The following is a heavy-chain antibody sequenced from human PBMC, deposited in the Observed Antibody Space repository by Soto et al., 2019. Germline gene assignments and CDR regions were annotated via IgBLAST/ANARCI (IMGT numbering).Heavy chain of an antibody. CDR3: ARDYYRFNSGYGFSMDV. V-gene: IGHV3-30-3*01. D-gene: IGHD5-12*01. J-gene: IGHJ6*02. Sequence: QPGGSLRLSCAASGFTFSSYAMHWVRQAPGKGLEWVAVISYDGSNKYYADSVKGRFTISRDNSKNTLYLQMNSLRAEDTAVYYCARDYYRFNSGYGFSMDVWGQGTTVTVSS. CDR2: ISYDGSNK. CDR1: GFTFSSYA.